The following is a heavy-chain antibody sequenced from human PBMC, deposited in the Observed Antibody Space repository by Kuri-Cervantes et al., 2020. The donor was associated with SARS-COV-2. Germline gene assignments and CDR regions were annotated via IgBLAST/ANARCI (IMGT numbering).Heavy chain of an antibody. CDR1: GFTFSSYA. J-gene: IGHJ4*02. CDR2: IRYDGSNK. CDR3: ARAMITIFVGGAFDY. D-gene: IGHD3-3*01. V-gene: IGHV3-30*02. Sequence: GESLKISCAASGFTFSSYAMHWVRQAPGKGLEWVAFIRYDGSNKYYADSVKGRFTISRDNSKNTLYLQMNSLRAEDTAVYYCARAMITIFVGGAFDYWGQGTLVTVSS.